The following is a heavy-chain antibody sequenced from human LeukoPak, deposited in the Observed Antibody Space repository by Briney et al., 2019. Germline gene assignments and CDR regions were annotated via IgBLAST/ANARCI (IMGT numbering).Heavy chain of an antibody. Sequence: GGSLRLSCAASGFTFDDYAMHWVRQAPGKGLEWVSGISWNSGSIGYADSVKGRFTISGDNSKNTLYLQMNSLRAEDTAIYYCARDRGYCSGVSCYIFDYWGQGTLVTVSS. J-gene: IGHJ4*02. CDR3: ARDRGYCSGVSCYIFDY. D-gene: IGHD2-15*01. V-gene: IGHV3-9*01. CDR1: GFTFDDYA. CDR2: ISWNSGSI.